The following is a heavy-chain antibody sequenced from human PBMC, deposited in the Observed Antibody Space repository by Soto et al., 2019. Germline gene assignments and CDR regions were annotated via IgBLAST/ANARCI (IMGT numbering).Heavy chain of an antibody. J-gene: IGHJ4*02. CDR2: IYSGGST. CDR1: GFTVSSNY. D-gene: IGHD5-12*01. CDR3: ARDPFSGYDPPGYFDY. V-gene: IGHV3-66*01. Sequence: PGGSLRLSCAASGFTVSSNYMSWVRQAPGKGLEWVSVIYSGGSTYYADSVKGRFTISRDNSKNTLYLQMYSLRAEDTVVYYCARDPFSGYDPPGYFDYWGQGTLVTVSS.